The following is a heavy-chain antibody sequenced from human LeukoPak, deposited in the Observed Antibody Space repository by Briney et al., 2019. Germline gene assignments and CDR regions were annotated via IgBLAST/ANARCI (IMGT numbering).Heavy chain of an antibody. J-gene: IGHJ4*02. V-gene: IGHV3-30*18. CDR2: ISYDGSNK. CDR1: GFTFSSYG. Sequence: PGRSLRLSCAASGFTFSSYGMHWVRRAPGKGLEWVAVISYDGSNKYYADSVKGRFTISRDNSKNTLYLQMNSLRAEDTAVYYCAKDPFDYWGQGTLVTVSS. CDR3: AKDPFDY.